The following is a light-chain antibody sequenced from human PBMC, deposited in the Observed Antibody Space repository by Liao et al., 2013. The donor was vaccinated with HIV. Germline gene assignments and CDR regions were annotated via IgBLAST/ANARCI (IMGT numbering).Light chain of an antibody. Sequence: SYELTQSPSVSVAPGKTARITCGGSNLGSKGVHWYQQKPGQAPVLVIYYDRDRPSGIPERYSGSSSGTTVTLTISGVQAEDEADFYCQSGDRSASWVFGGGTKLTVL. J-gene: IGLJ3*02. V-gene: IGLV3-21*01. CDR1: NLGSKG. CDR3: QSGDRSASWV. CDR2: YDR.